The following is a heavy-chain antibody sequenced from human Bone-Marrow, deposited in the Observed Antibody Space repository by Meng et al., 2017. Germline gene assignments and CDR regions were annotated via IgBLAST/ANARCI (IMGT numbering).Heavy chain of an antibody. CDR1: GFTFSSYS. CDR2: ISSSSSYI. V-gene: IGHV3-21*01. CDR3: ARGGAFGVVKPFDY. D-gene: IGHD4-23*01. Sequence: VQVVESGGGLVKPGGSLRLSCAASGFTFSSYSMNWVRQAPGKGLEWVSSISSSSSYIYYADSVKGRFTISRDNAKNSLYLQMNSLRAEDTAVYYCARGGAFGVVKPFDYWGQGTLVTVSS. J-gene: IGHJ4*02.